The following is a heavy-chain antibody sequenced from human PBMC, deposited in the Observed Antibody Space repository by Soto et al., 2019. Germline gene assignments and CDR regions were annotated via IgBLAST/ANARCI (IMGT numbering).Heavy chain of an antibody. CDR3: AHKRHQQGCYASNLFDP. J-gene: IGHJ5*02. CDR1: GFSLSTSGVA. CDR2: IYWDEEK. D-gene: IGHD3-16*01. Sequence: QITLKESGPTLVKPTQTLTLTCVFSGFSLSTSGVAVGWFRQPPGKAPEWLGVIYWDEEKRYSPSLKSRLTIIQDTSKNPVFLKLTNIDPVDTATYFCAHKRHQQGCYASNLFDPWGQGVLVTVSS. V-gene: IGHV2-5*02.